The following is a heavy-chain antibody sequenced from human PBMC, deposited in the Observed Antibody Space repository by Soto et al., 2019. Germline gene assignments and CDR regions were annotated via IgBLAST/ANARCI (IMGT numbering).Heavy chain of an antibody. CDR2: IYPGDSDT. D-gene: IGHD5-12*01. CDR3: ARLLHSDYVHTSDY. Sequence: PXGSLKISCKGCGYSFTSYWIGWVRQMPGKGLEWMGIIYPGDSDTRYSPSFQGQVTISADKSISTAYLQWSSLKASDTAMYYCARLLHSDYVHTSDYWGQGTLVTASS. J-gene: IGHJ4*02. V-gene: IGHV5-51*01. CDR1: GYSFTSYW.